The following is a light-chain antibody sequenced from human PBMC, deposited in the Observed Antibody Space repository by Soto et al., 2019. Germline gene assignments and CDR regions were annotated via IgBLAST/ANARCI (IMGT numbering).Light chain of an antibody. Sequence: QSALTQPPSASGSPGQSVTISCTGTSSGVGAYNYVSWYQQHPGKAPKLMIYDVSKRPSGVPDRFSGSKSGNTASLTVSGLQAEDEADFYCISYAGSSIWVFGGGTKVTVL. CDR2: DVS. J-gene: IGLJ3*02. CDR1: SSGVGAYNY. CDR3: ISYAGSSIWV. V-gene: IGLV2-8*01.